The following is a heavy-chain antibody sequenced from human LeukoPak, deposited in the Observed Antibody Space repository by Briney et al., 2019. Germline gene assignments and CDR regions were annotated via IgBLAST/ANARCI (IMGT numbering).Heavy chain of an antibody. D-gene: IGHD4-17*01. V-gene: IGHV3-23*01. CDR3: AKEWGVDYGLRY. CDR1: GFTVSSNY. CDR2: ISGSGGST. J-gene: IGHJ4*02. Sequence: PGGSLRLSCAASGFTVSSNYMSWVRQAPGKGLEWVSVISGSGGSTYYADSVKGRFTISRDNSKNTLHLQMNSLRADDTAVYYCAKEWGVDYGLRYWGQGTLVTVSS.